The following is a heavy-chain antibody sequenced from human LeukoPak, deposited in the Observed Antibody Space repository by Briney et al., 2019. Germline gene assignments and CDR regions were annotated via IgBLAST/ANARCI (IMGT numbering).Heavy chain of an antibody. CDR2: ISAYNGNT. CDR3: ARVFESVLD. J-gene: IGHJ4*02. D-gene: IGHD4/OR15-4a*01. CDR1: GYTFTSYS. Sequence: ASVKVSCKASGYTFTSYSINWVRQAPGQGLEWMGWISAYNGNTKYAQKFQGRVTITADESTSTAYMELSSLRSEDTAVYYCARVFESVLDWGQGTLVTVSS. V-gene: IGHV1-18*01.